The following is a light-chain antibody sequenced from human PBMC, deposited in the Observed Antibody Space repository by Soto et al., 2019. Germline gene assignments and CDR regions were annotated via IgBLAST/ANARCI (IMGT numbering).Light chain of an antibody. Sequence: EIVVTQSTATLSLSPGERATLSCWASQSVNRYLVWYQQKPGQAPRLLMYDASKRATGIPARFSGSGSGTDFTLTISRLEPEEFALYYCQQYRNWPRTFGQGTKVDIK. CDR2: DAS. V-gene: IGKV3-11*01. CDR3: QQYRNWPRT. CDR1: QSVNRY. J-gene: IGKJ1*01.